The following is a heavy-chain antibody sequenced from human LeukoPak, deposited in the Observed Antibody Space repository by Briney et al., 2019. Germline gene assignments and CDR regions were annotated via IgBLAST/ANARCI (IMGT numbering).Heavy chain of an antibody. D-gene: IGHD3-22*01. Sequence: ASVKVSCKASGGTFSSYAISWVRQAPGQGLEWMGRIIPILGIANYAQKFQGRVTITADKSTSTAYMELSSLRSEDTAVYYCARDTKTYYYDSSGHHFGYWGQGTLVTVSS. CDR3: ARDTKTYYYDSSGHHFGY. CDR1: GGTFSSYA. J-gene: IGHJ4*02. V-gene: IGHV1-69*04. CDR2: IIPILGIA.